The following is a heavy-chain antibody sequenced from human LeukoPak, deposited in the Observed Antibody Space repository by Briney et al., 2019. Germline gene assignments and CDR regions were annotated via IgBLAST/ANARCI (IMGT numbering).Heavy chain of an antibody. CDR2: IIPIFGTA. V-gene: IGHV1-69*13. CDR1: GGTFSSHA. Sequence: SVKVSCKASGGTFSSHAISWVRQAPGQGLEWMGGIIPIFGTANYAQKFQGRVTITADESTSTAYMELSSLRSEDTAVYYCATPSTPIVGAKEDAFDIWGQGTMVTVSS. CDR3: ATPSTPIVGAKEDAFDI. D-gene: IGHD1-26*01. J-gene: IGHJ3*02.